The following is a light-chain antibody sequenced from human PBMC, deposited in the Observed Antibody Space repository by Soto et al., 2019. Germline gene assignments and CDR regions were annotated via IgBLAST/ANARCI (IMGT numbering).Light chain of an antibody. CDR1: QGISSY. CDR2: AAS. CDR3: QQYYSYPS. Sequence: MTQSPSSLCASTGGRVTVTCRASQGISSYLAWYQQKPGKAPKLLIYAASTLQSGVPSRFSGSGSGTDFTLTISCLQSEDFATYYCQQYYSYPSFGPGTKVDIK. J-gene: IGKJ3*01. V-gene: IGKV1-8*01.